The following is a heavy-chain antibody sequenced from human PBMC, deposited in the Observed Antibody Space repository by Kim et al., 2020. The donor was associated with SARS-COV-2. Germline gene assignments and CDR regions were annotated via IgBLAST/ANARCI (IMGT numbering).Heavy chain of an antibody. CDR2: INPSGGST. CDR1: GYTFTSYY. Sequence: ASVKVSCKASGYTFTSYYMHWVRQAPGQGLEWMGIINPSGGSTSYAQKFQGRVTMTRDTSTSTVYMELSSLRSEDTAVYYSARDLPNLYGSGSSYGMDVWGQGTTVTVSA. J-gene: IGHJ6*01. V-gene: IGHV1-46*01. D-gene: IGHD3-10*01. CDR3: ARDLPNLYGSGSSYGMDV.